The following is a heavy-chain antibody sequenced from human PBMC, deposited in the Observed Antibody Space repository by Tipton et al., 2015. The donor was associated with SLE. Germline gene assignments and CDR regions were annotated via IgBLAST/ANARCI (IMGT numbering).Heavy chain of an antibody. Sequence: TLSLTCTVSGGSISSYYWSWIRQPPGKGLEWIGYIYYSGSTNYNPSLKSRVTISVDTSKNQFSLKLSSVTAADTAVYYCARGSRIELLSYWGQGTLVTVSS. J-gene: IGHJ4*02. CDR3: ARGSRIELLSY. CDR1: GGSISSYY. CDR2: IYYSGST. V-gene: IGHV4-59*01. D-gene: IGHD1-26*01.